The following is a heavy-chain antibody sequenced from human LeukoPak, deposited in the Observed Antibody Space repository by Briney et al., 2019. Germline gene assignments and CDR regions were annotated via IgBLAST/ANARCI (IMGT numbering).Heavy chain of an antibody. D-gene: IGHD3-22*01. CDR2: ISSSSSDI. CDR3: ARGGYDRSGYSFDY. V-gene: IGHV3-21*01. Sequence: GALRLSCAASGFTFSSYSMNWVRQAPGKGLEWVSSISSSSSDIYYPDSVKRRFTISRDNAKNSLYLQMNSLRAEDTAVYYCARGGYDRSGYSFDYWGQGNLVTVSS. CDR1: GFTFSSYS. J-gene: IGHJ4*02.